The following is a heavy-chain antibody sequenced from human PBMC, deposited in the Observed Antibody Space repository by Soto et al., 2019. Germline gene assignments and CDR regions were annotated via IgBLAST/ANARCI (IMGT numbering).Heavy chain of an antibody. V-gene: IGHV3-30*18. D-gene: IGHD2-2*01. Sequence: LRLSCAVYGFTFSNYGMHWVRQAPGKGLEWVALISDDGTNKYFVDSVKGRFTISRDTSKNMLYLQMNRLRAEDTAVYYCAKDYLGSSKAFDIWGRGTVVTVSS. J-gene: IGHJ3*02. CDR2: ISDDGTNK. CDR1: GFTFSNYG. CDR3: AKDYLGSSKAFDI.